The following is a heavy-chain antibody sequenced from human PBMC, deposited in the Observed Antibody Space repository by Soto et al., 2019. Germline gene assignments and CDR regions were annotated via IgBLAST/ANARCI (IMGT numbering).Heavy chain of an antibody. J-gene: IGHJ6*02. Sequence: QVQLVESGGGVVQPGRSLRLSCAASGFTFSSYGMHWVRQAPGKGLEWVAVIWYDGSNKYYADSVKGRFTISRDNSKNTLYLKMYRLRAEDSAVYYCARDRRLGLDSRGYDGLTYYYGMNVWGQGTTVTVAS. CDR2: IWYDGSNK. D-gene: IGHD3-22*01. CDR1: GFTFSSYG. CDR3: ARDRRLGLDSRGYDGLTYYYGMNV. V-gene: IGHV3-33*01.